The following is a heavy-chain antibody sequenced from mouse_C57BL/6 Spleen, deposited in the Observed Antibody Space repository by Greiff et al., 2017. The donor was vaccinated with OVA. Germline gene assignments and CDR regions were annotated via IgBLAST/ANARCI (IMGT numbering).Heavy chain of an antibody. CDR2: IDPSDSYT. Sequence: QVQLKESGAELVMPGASVKLSCKASGYTFTSYWMHWVKQRPGQGLEWIGEIDPSDSYTNYNQKYKGKSTLTVDKSSSTAYMQLSSLTSEDSAVYYCARAYYGYAMDYWGQGTSVTVSS. J-gene: IGHJ4*01. V-gene: IGHV1-69*01. CDR3: ARAYYGYAMDY. CDR1: GYTFTSYW. D-gene: IGHD2-10*01.